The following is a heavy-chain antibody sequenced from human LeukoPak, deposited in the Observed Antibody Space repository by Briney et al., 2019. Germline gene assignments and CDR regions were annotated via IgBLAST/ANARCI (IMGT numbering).Heavy chain of an antibody. CDR3: ARAYSYSSSAGFDY. CDR1: GFTFSSYA. CDR2: ISYDGSNK. V-gene: IGHV3-30*04. Sequence: PGGSLRLSCAASGFTFSSYAMHWVRQAPGKGLEWVAVISYDGSNKYYADSVKGRFTISRDNSKNTLYLQMNSLRVEDTAVYYCARAYSYSSSAGFDYWGQGTLVTVSS. D-gene: IGHD6-6*01. J-gene: IGHJ4*02.